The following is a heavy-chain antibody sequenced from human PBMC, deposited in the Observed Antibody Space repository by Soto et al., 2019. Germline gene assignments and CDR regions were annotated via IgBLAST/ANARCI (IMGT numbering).Heavy chain of an antibody. J-gene: IGHJ4*02. CDR2: IIPVSGAA. D-gene: IGHD2-2*01. CDR3: TALGCRSTSCTLDY. V-gene: IGHV1-69*13. CDR1: GDTFGSYA. Sequence: SVKVSCKASGDTFGSYAFSWVRQAPGQGLEWMGGIIPVSGAAHYAQKFQGRVTITADESTSTAYMELSSLSSQDTAVYCATALGCRSTSCTLDYWGQGTRVTVSS.